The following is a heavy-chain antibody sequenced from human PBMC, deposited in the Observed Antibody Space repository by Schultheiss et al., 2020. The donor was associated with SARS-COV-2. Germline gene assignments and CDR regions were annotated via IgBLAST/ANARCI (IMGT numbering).Heavy chain of an antibody. CDR3: ARDTIFGMIINYYYYVMDV. D-gene: IGHD3-3*01. Sequence: SQTLSLTCAVSGYSISSGYYWSWIRQPAGKGLEWIGRIYTSGSTNYNPSLKSRVTMSVDTSKNQFSLKLSSVTAADTAVYYCARDTIFGMIINYYYYVMDVWGQGTTVTVSS. J-gene: IGHJ6*02. V-gene: IGHV4-61*02. CDR1: GYSISSGYY. CDR2: IYTSGST.